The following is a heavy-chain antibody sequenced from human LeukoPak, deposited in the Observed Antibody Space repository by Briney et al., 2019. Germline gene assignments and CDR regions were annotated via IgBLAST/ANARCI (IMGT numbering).Heavy chain of an antibody. CDR1: GYSISSGYY. CDR3: ARESGYDILTGSIPRGYYYYMDV. CDR2: IYHSGST. V-gene: IGHV4-38-2*02. Sequence: SETLSLTCTVSGYSISSGYYWGWIRQPPGKGLEWIGSIYHSGSTYYNPSLKSRVTISVDTSKNQFSLKLSSVTAADTAVYYCARESGYDILTGSIPRGYYYYMDVWGKGTTVTVSS. D-gene: IGHD3-9*01. J-gene: IGHJ6*03.